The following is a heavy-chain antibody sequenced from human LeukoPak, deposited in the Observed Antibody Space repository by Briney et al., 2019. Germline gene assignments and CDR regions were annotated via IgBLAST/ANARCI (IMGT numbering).Heavy chain of an antibody. J-gene: IGHJ4*02. CDR3: ARKGLATIADY. V-gene: IGHV4-4*02. CDR1: GGFISSGNW. Sequence: PSGTLSLTCAVSGGFISSGNWWGWFRQPPGKGLEWIGEIHHSVGTNYNPSLKSRVAISMDKSKNQFSLDVTSVTAADTAMYYCARKGLATIADYWGRGTLVTVSS. D-gene: IGHD1-1*01. CDR2: IHHSVGT.